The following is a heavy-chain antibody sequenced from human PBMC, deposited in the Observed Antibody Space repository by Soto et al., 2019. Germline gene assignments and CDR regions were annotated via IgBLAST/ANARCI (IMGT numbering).Heavy chain of an antibody. CDR1: GFTFSSYW. J-gene: IGHJ3*02. V-gene: IGHV3-74*02. CDR2: INSDGSST. Sequence: VQLVESGGGLVQPGGSLRLSCAASGFTFSSYWMHWVRQAPGKGLVWVSRINSDGSSTSYADSVKGRFTISRDNAKNTRYLQMNSLRAEDTAVYYCASMGVVVTAIPAFDIWGQGTMVTVSS. CDR3: ASMGVVVTAIPAFDI. D-gene: IGHD2-21*02.